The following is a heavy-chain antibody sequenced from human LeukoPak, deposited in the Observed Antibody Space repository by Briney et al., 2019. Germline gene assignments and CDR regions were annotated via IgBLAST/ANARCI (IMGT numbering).Heavy chain of an antibody. Sequence: SETLSLTCTVYGGSISSHYWSWIRQPPGKGLEWIGYIYYSGSTNYNPSLKSRVTISVDTSKNQFSLKLSSVTAADTAVYYCAREYSSSGEAFDIWGQGTMVTVSS. CDR3: AREYSSSGEAFDI. D-gene: IGHD6-6*01. J-gene: IGHJ3*02. CDR1: GGSISSHY. V-gene: IGHV4-59*11. CDR2: IYYSGST.